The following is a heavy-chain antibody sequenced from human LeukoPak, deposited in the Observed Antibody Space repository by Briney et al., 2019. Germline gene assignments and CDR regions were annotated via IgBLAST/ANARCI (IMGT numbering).Heavy chain of an antibody. CDR2: IIPIFGTA. D-gene: IGHD6-13*01. V-gene: IGHV1-69*06. Sequence: GSSVKVSCKASGGTFSSYAISWVRQAPGQGLEWMGGIIPIFGTANYAQKFQGRVTITADKSTSTAYMELSSLRSEDTAVSYCARESRGSSSALDYWGQGTLVTVSS. CDR1: GGTFSSYA. CDR3: ARESRGSSSALDY. J-gene: IGHJ4*02.